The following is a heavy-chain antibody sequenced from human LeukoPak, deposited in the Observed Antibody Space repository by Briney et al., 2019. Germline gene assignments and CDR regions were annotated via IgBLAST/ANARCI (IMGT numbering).Heavy chain of an antibody. CDR3: VRGQATAWGLDY. CDR2: IYSDDST. CDR1: GFTLTNSH. J-gene: IGHJ4*02. Sequence: GGSLRLSCVASGFTLTNSHLTWVRQPPGKGLEWVSSIYSDDSTHYADSVKARFIISRDNSKNTLYLQMNSLRAEDTALYYCVRGQATAWGLDYWGQGTLVTVSS. D-gene: IGHD6-13*01. V-gene: IGHV3-66*01.